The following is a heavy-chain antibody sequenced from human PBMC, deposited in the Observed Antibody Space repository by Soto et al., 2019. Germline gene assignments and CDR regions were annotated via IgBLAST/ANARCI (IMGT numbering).Heavy chain of an antibody. J-gene: IGHJ5*02. V-gene: IGHV4-34*01. Sequence: PSETLSLTCAVYGGSFSGYYWSWIRQPPGKGLEWIGEINHSGSTNYNPSLKSRVTISVDTPKNQFSLKLSSVTAADTAVYYCARGHYSSSSGAETARRNWFDPWGQGTLVTVSS. CDR1: GGSFSGYY. D-gene: IGHD6-6*01. CDR3: ARGHYSSSSGAETARRNWFDP. CDR2: INHSGST.